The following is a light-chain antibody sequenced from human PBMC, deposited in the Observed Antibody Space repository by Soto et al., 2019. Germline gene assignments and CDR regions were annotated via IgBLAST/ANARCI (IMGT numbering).Light chain of an antibody. V-gene: IGKV3D-15*01. J-gene: IGKJ5*01. CDR1: QSVSSN. CDR3: QQYNTWPPIT. Sequence: EIVMTQSPATLSLSPGERAKLYCGASQSVSSNLAWYQQKPGQAPRLLIYGASNRATGIPDRFSGSGSGTDFTLTISSLQSEDFAVYYCQQYNTWPPITFGQGTRLEIK. CDR2: GAS.